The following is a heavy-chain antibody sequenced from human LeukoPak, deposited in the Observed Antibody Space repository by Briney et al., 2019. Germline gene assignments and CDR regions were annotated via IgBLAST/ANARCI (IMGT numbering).Heavy chain of an antibody. Sequence: GGSLRLSCAASGFTFSSYAMSWVRQAPGKGLEWDSAISGSGGSTYYADSVKGRFTISRDNSKNTLYLQMNSLRAEDTAVYYCACSWHVRGCYFDFWGQGTLVTVSS. J-gene: IGHJ4*02. CDR3: ACSWHVRGCYFDF. CDR2: ISGSGGST. CDR1: GFTFSSYA. V-gene: IGHV3-23*01. D-gene: IGHD6-13*01.